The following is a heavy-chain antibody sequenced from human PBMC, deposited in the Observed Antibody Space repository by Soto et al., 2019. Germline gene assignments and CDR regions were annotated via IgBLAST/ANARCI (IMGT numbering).Heavy chain of an antibody. CDR3: AATPRAYDSSGYSGY. Sequence: EVQLVESGGGLVQPGGSLRLSCAASGFTVSSNYMSWVRQAPGKGLEWVSVIYSGGSTYYADSVKGRFTISRDNSKNTLYLQMNSLRAEDTAVYYCAATPRAYDSSGYSGYWGQGTLVTVSS. CDR2: IYSGGST. V-gene: IGHV3-66*01. D-gene: IGHD3-22*01. J-gene: IGHJ4*02. CDR1: GFTVSSNY.